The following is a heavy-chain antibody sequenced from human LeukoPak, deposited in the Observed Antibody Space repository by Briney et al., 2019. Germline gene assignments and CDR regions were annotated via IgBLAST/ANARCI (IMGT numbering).Heavy chain of an antibody. CDR1: GFTFSSYA. V-gene: IGHV3-23*01. CDR3: ARVQQQLFDF. J-gene: IGHJ4*02. CDR2: ISGSGGST. Sequence: GGSLRLSCAASGFTFSSYAMSWVRQAPGKGLEWVSAISGSGGSTYYADSVKGRFTISRDNAKNSLYLQMNSLRAEDTAVYYCARVQQQLFDFWGQGTLVTVSS. D-gene: IGHD6-13*01.